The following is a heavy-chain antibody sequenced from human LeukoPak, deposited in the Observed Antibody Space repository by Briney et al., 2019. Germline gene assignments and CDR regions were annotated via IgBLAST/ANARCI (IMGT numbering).Heavy chain of an antibody. J-gene: IGHJ4*02. D-gene: IGHD4-17*01. CDR1: GFTFGDYA. CDR2: IRSKAYGGTT. CDR3: TRGGDYGPSKY. Sequence: GGSLRLSCTASGFTFGDYAMSWFRRAPGKGLEWVGFIRSKAYGGTTEYAASVKGRFTISRDDSKSIAYLQMNSLKTEDTAVYYCTRGGDYGPSKYWGQGTLVTVSS. V-gene: IGHV3-49*03.